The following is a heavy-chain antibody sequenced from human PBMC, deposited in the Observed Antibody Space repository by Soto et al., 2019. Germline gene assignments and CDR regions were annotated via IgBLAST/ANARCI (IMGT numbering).Heavy chain of an antibody. CDR3: AKGGEGSCSRTSCLYFSDS. D-gene: IGHD2-2*01. Sequence: PGGSLRLSCAASGFAFRAYAMGWVRQAPGKGLEWVSTISDSGTTYYADSVKGRFTISRDNSRNALDLQMNSLRVEDTAVYYCAKGGEGSCSRTSCLYFSDSWGQGTLVTVSS. CDR2: ISDSGTT. J-gene: IGHJ5*02. V-gene: IGHV3-23*01. CDR1: GFAFRAYA.